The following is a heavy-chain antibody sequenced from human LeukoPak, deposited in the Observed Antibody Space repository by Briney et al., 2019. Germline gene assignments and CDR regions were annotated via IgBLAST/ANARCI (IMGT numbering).Heavy chain of an antibody. CDR2: INPSGGTT. J-gene: IGHJ4*02. V-gene: IGHV1-46*01. CDR1: GYTFINYY. CDR3: AREIGPRQLHLWGSAFDY. D-gene: IGHD5-18*01. Sequence: ASVTVSFKASGYTFINYYMHWVRQAPGQGLEWMGIINPSGGTTSYAQNFQGRVTMTRDTSTSTVYMELSSLRSEDTAVYYCAREIGPRQLHLWGSAFDYWGQGTLVTVSS.